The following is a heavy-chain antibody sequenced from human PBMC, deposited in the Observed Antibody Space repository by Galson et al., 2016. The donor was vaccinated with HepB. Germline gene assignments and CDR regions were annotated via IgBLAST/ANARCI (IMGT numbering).Heavy chain of an antibody. V-gene: IGHV3-30*04. J-gene: IGHJ6*02. Sequence: SLRLSCAASESIFRGYAMHWVRQAPGEGLEWVAVILHDGSKKFYADSVKGRFTISRDNSKNTMYLQMDSLRAEDTAVYYCARANYYAMDVWGQGTTVTVSS. CDR3: ARANYYAMDV. CDR2: ILHDGSKK. CDR1: ESIFRGYA.